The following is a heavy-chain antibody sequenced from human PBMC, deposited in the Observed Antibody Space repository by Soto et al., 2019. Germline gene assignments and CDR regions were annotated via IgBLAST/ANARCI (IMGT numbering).Heavy chain of an antibody. V-gene: IGHV1-8*01. D-gene: IGHD4-17*01. Sequence: ASVKVSSKASGYTFTSYDISWVRQATGQGLEWMGWMNPNSGNTGYAQKFQGRVTMTRNTSISTAYMELSSLRSEDTAVYYCARGYGDYYYYYGMDVWGQGTTVTVSS. CDR3: ARGYGDYYYYYGMDV. CDR1: GYTFTSYD. J-gene: IGHJ6*02. CDR2: MNPNSGNT.